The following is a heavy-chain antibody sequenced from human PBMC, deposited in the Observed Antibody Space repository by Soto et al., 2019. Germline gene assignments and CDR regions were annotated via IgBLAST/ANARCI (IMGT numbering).Heavy chain of an antibody. CDR2: FIPVYRTL. Sequence: QVLLVQSGADVKKPGSSVKLSCKASGGSFGNSAINWVRQTPGQGLEWLGGFIPVYRTLNYAQKFQGRVTITADESTGTAYMTLSSLASNDTAVYYCATGVIWIGYFTVDSWGQGTRVTVSS. CDR1: GGSFGNSA. J-gene: IGHJ4*02. V-gene: IGHV1-69*01. CDR3: ATGVIWIGYFTVDS. D-gene: IGHD3-3*01.